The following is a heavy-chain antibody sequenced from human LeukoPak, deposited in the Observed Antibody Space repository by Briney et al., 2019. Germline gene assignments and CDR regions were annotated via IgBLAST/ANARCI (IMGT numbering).Heavy chain of an antibody. D-gene: IGHD2-15*01. CDR1: GFTFSSYS. V-gene: IGHV3-21*01. Sequence: GGSLRLSCAASGFTFSSYSMNWVRQAPGKGLEWVSSISSSSSYIYYADSVKGRLTISRDDSKNSLYLQMNSLRAEDTAVYYCAKTFCSGGSCYEALFDSWGKGTLVTVSS. CDR3: AKTFCSGGSCYEALFDS. CDR2: ISSSSSYI. J-gene: IGHJ4*02.